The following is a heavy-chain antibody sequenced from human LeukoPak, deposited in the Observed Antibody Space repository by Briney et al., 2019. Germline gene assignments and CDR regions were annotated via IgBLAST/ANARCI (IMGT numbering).Heavy chain of an antibody. CDR2: ISASGGNT. CDR3: AKERASRLPFDY. CDR1: GFTFSNYG. V-gene: IGHV3-23*01. J-gene: IGHJ4*02. Sequence: PGGSLRLSCAASGFTFSNYGMNWVRQAPGKGLEWVTAISASGGNTYYADSVKGQFTISRDNAKDTLYLQMNSLRAEDTALYYCAKERASRLPFDYWGQGTLVTVSS. D-gene: IGHD6-25*01.